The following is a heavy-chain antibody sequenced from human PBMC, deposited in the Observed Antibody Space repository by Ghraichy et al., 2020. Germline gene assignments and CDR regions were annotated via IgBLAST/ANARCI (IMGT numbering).Heavy chain of an antibody. CDR3: ARSPRRWFGELFNTVAGYYYYYGMDV. J-gene: IGHJ6*02. CDR2: IIPILGIA. Sequence: SMKVSCKASGGTFSSYTISWVRQAPGQGLEWMGRIIPILGIANYAQKFQGRVTITADKSTSTAYMELSSLRSEDTAVYYCARSPRRWFGELFNTVAGYYYYYGMDVWGQGTTVTVSS. CDR1: GGTFSSYT. V-gene: IGHV1-69*02. D-gene: IGHD3-10*01.